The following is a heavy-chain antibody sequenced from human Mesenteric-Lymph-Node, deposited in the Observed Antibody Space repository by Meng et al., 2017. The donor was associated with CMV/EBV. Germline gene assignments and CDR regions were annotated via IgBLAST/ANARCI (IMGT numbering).Heavy chain of an antibody. V-gene: IGHV4-34*01. Sequence: GSLRLSCAVYGGSFSGYYWSWIRQPPGKGLEWIGEINHSGSTNYNPSLKNRVTISVDTSKNQFSLKLSSVTAADTAVYYCARGRKVDYWGQGTLVTVSS. CDR2: INHSGST. CDR3: ARGRKVDY. J-gene: IGHJ4*02. CDR1: GGSFSGYY.